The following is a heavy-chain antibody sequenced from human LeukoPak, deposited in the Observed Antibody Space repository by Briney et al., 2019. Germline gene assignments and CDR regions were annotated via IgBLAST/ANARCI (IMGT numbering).Heavy chain of an antibody. CDR1: GFTFSTYA. D-gene: IGHD6-19*01. CDR2: IFGSGGST. Sequence: GGSLRLSCAASGFTFSTYAMYWVRQAPGKGLEWVSGIFGSGGSTHYADSVKGRFTISRDNSKNTVYLQMNSPRAEDTAVYYCAKTTAGYSSGRYPGWPVDYWGQGTLVTVSS. J-gene: IGHJ4*02. CDR3: AKTTAGYSSGRYPGWPVDY. V-gene: IGHV3-23*01.